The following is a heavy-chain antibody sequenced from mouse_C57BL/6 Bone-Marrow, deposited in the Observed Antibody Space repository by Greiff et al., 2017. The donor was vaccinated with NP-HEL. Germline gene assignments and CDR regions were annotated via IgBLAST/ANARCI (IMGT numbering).Heavy chain of an antibody. Sequence: EVMLVESEGGLVQPGSSMKLSCTASGFTFSDYYMAWVRQVPEKGLEWVANINYDGSSTYYLDSLKSRFIISRDNAKNILYLQMSSLKSEDTATYYCARGPWAMDYWGQGTSVTVSS. V-gene: IGHV5-16*01. CDR2: INYDGSST. J-gene: IGHJ4*01. CDR3: ARGPWAMDY. CDR1: GFTFSDYY.